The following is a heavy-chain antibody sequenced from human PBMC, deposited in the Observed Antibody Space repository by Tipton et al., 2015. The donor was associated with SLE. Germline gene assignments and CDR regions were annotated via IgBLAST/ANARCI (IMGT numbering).Heavy chain of an antibody. Sequence: TLSLTCTVSGGSISSKTYYWGWIRQPPGKGLEWIGSIYYSGSTYYNPSLKSRVIISLDTSRNHFSLKLTSVTAADTAVYFCARDRDIVLEPVPIPPAFDIWGQGTTVTVSS. CDR2: IYYSGST. CDR3: ARDRDIVLEPVPIPPAFDI. J-gene: IGHJ3*02. CDR1: GGSISSKTYY. D-gene: IGHD2-8*02. V-gene: IGHV4-39*07.